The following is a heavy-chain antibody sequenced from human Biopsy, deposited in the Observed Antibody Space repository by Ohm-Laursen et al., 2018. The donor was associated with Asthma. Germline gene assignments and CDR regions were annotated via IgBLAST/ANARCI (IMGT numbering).Heavy chain of an antibody. V-gene: IGHV1-8*01. J-gene: IGHJ6*02. Sequence: ASVNVSCKASGYTFINNDINWVRQAAGQGLEWMGWMNPNSGNTGYAQKFHGRVTMTRDTSINTVYMELSSLRSEDTAVYYCARGYSGSDRIVYYYSGLEVWGQGTTVTVSS. CDR2: MNPNSGNT. D-gene: IGHD5-12*01. CDR1: GYTFINND. CDR3: ARGYSGSDRIVYYYSGLEV.